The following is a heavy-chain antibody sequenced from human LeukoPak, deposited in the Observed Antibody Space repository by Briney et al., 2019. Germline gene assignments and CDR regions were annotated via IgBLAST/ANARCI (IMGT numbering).Heavy chain of an antibody. D-gene: IGHD2-15*01. CDR1: GYTFTTYY. Sequence: ASVKVSCKASGYTFTTYYIHWVRQAPGQGLEWMGRINPNNGDTKYAQNFQGRVTLARDTSISSAYMELSRLRSEDTAVYYCASARPLLRNWFDPWGQGTLVTVSS. J-gene: IGHJ5*02. CDR2: INPNNGDT. V-gene: IGHV1-2*06. CDR3: ASARPLLRNWFDP.